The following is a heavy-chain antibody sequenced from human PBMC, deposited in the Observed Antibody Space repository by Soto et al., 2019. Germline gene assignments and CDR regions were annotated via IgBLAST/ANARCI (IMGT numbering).Heavy chain of an antibody. CDR2: MNPNSGNT. Sequence: ASVKVSCKASGYTFTSYDINWVRQATGQGLEWMGWMNPNSGNTGYAQKFQGRVTMTRNTSISTAYMELSSLRSEDTAVYYCAREVLDYGDPAQGANYYYYYMAVWGEGTTVTVSS. V-gene: IGHV1-8*01. D-gene: IGHD4-17*01. CDR1: GYTFTSYD. J-gene: IGHJ6*03. CDR3: AREVLDYGDPAQGANYYYYYMAV.